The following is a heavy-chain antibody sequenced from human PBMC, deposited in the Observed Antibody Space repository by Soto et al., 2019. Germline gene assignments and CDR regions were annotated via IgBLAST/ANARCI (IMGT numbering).Heavy chain of an antibody. CDR3: ARDKYPAARSSSSWYDGMDV. J-gene: IGHJ6*02. CDR2: ISRSSSAI. Sequence: GGSLRLSCAASGFTFSTFGMHRVRQAPGKGLEWVSFISRSSSAIYYADSVQGRFTISRDNVKDSLFLQMNSLRDEDTAVYYCARDKYPAARSSSSWYDGMDVWGQGATVTVSS. CDR1: GFTFSTFG. V-gene: IGHV3-48*02. D-gene: IGHD6-13*01.